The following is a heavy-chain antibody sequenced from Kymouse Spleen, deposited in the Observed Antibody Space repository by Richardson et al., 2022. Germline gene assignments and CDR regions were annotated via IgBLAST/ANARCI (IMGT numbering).Heavy chain of an antibody. CDR1: GFTFSSYG. J-gene: IGHJ4*02. CDR3: AKDGIAVAGPFDY. Sequence: QVQLVESGGGVVQPGRSLRLSCAASGFTFSSYGMHWVRQAPGKGLEWVAVISYDGSNKYYADSVKGRFTISRDNSKNTLYLQMNSLRAEDTAVYYCAKDGIAVAGPFDYWGQGTLVTVSS. D-gene: IGHD6-19*01. V-gene: IGHV3-30*18. CDR2: ISYDGSNK.